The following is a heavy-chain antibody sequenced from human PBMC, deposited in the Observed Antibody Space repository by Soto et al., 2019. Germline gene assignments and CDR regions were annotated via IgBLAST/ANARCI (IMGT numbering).Heavy chain of an antibody. J-gene: IGHJ4*02. CDR3: ARSPGYYFDY. CDR1: GGSIGRGGYF. CDR2: IYYSGIT. V-gene: IGHV4-31*03. Sequence: TSETLSLTCTVSGGSIGRGGYFWSWIRQHPGKGLEWIGYIYYSGITYYNPSLKSRVTISVDTSKNQFSLKLSSVTAADTAVYYCARSPGYYFDYWGQGTLVTVSS.